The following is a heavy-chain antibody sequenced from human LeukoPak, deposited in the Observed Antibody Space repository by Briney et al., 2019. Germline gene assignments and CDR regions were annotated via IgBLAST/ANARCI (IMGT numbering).Heavy chain of an antibody. Sequence: SETLSLTCTVSGGSISTSNYYWGWIRQPPGKGLEWIGEINHSGSTNYNPSLKSRVTISVDTSKNQFSLKLSSVTAADTAVYYCARGKWLRSYFDYWGQGTLVAVSS. CDR3: ARGKWLRSYFDY. J-gene: IGHJ4*02. V-gene: IGHV4-39*07. D-gene: IGHD5-12*01. CDR2: INHSGST. CDR1: GGSISTSNYY.